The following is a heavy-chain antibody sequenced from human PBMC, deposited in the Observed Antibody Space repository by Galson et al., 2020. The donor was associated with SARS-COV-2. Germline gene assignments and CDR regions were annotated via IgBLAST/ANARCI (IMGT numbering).Heavy chain of an antibody. V-gene: IGHV4-59*11. J-gene: IGHJ6*03. Sequence: SDTLSLTCTVSGASISSRYWSWIRQSPGNGLQWIGYIYYSGTTNYNPSLKSRVTMSVDRSKNQFSLYLRSVTAADTAVYYCARGEDGYYDILTGYYGPYYYFMDVWGKGTTVTVSS. CDR2: IYYSGTT. CDR1: GASISSRY. CDR3: ARGEDGYYDILTGYYGPYYYFMDV. D-gene: IGHD3-9*01.